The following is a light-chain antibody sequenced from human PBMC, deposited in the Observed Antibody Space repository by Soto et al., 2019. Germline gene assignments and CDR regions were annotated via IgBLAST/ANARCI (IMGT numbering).Light chain of an antibody. CDR1: SSNIGKNY. CDR3: GTWDSSLTAVL. V-gene: IGLV1-51*02. CDR2: ENN. J-gene: IGLJ2*01. Sequence: QSALTQPPSVSAAPGQKVTISCSGSSSNIGKNYVSWYQQLPGTAPKLLIYENNKRPSGIPDRFSGSKSGTSATLGIAGLQTGDEADYYCGTWDSSLTAVLFGGGTKLTVL.